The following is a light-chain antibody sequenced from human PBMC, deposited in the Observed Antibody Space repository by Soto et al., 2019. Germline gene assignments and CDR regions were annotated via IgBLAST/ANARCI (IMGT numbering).Light chain of an antibody. J-gene: IGKJ4*01. V-gene: IGKV3-20*01. CDR2: GAS. CDR1: QPTSSHNY. Sequence: EIVLTQSPGTLSLSPGERATLSCRASQPTSSHNYLAWYQQKPGQAPRVLIYGASRRATGISDRFSGSGSGTDFTLTISRLEPEDFAVYYCQQYDNSPLTFGGGTKVEIK. CDR3: QQYDNSPLT.